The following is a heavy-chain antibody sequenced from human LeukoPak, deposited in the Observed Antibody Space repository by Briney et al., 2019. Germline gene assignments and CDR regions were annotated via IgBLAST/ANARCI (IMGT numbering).Heavy chain of an antibody. V-gene: IGHV3-23*01. CDR1: GFTFSSYG. CDR2: ISGSGGST. CDR3: VAYYDILTGYKY. D-gene: IGHD3-9*01. J-gene: IGHJ4*02. Sequence: GGSLRLSCAASGFTFSSYGMSWVRQAPGKGLEWVSAISGSGGSTYYADSVKGRFTISRDNSKNTLYLQMNSLRAEDTAVYYCVAYYDILTGYKYWGQGTLVTVSS.